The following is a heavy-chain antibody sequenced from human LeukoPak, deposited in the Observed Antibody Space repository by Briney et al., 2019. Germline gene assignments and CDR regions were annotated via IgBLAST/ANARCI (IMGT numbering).Heavy chain of an antibody. V-gene: IGHV3-11*01. D-gene: IGHD3-10*01. CDR2: ISSSGSTI. CDR3: ARVTLYYYGSGPEGWFDP. CDR1: GFTFSDYY. Sequence: GGSLRLSCAASGFTFSDYYMSWIRQAPGKGLEWVSYISSSGSTIYYADSVKGRFTISRDNAKNSLYLQINSLRAEDTAVYYCARVTLYYYGSGPEGWFDPWGQGTLVTVSS. J-gene: IGHJ5*02.